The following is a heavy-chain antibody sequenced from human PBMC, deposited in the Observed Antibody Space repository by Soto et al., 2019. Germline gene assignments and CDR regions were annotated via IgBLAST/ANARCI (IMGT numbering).Heavy chain of an antibody. V-gene: IGHV3-74*03. Sequence: EVQLVESGGGLVQPGESLRLSCAASGFTFSYYWMHWVRQTPGKGLLWVSHIHNDGSRTTYADSVKGRFTISRDNARNMVYLQMNSMRNDDTAVYYCARGDRGAFDLWGQGTAVTVSS. CDR3: ARGDRGAFDL. CDR1: GFTFSYYW. J-gene: IGHJ3*01. CDR2: IHNDGSRT. D-gene: IGHD1-26*01.